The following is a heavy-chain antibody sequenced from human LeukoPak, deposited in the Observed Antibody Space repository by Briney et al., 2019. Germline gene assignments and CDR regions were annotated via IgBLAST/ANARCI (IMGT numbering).Heavy chain of an antibody. Sequence: PSETLSLTCAVYGGSFSGYYWSWIRQPPGKGLEWIGEINHSGSTNYNPSVKSRVTISVDTSKNQFSLKLSSVTAADTAVYYCARVGPMTTVSSFDYWGQGTLVTVSS. D-gene: IGHD4-17*01. CDR2: INHSGST. J-gene: IGHJ4*02. CDR1: GGSFSGYY. V-gene: IGHV4-34*01. CDR3: ARVGPMTTVSSFDY.